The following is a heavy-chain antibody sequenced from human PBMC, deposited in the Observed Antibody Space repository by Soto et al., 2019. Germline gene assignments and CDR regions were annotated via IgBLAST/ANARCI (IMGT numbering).Heavy chain of an antibody. CDR3: ARDRSDIVVVVAATGDWFDP. V-gene: IGHV1-69*01. D-gene: IGHD2-15*01. Sequence: QVQLVQSGAEVKKPGSSVKVSRKASGGTFSSYAISWVRQAPGQGLEWMGGIIPIFGTANYAQKFQGRVTITADESTSTAYMELSSLRSEDTAVYYCARDRSDIVVVVAATGDWFDPWGQGTLVTVSS. CDR2: IIPIFGTA. CDR1: GGTFSSYA. J-gene: IGHJ5*02.